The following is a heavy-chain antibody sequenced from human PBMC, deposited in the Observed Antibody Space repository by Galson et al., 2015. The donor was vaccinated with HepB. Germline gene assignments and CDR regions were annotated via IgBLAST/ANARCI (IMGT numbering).Heavy chain of an antibody. CDR1: GFTFNTYG. CDR2: IWYDGSRP. CDR3: ARDFSPPNRVIGGRGGLNY. J-gene: IGHJ4*02. D-gene: IGHD3-22*01. V-gene: IGHV3-33*01. Sequence: SLRLSCAASGFTFNTYGIHWVRQAPGKGLEWVAVIWYDGSRPYYADYVKGRFTISRDNSKNTVYLEINSLRAEDTAVYYCARDFSPPNRVIGGRGGLNYWGRRSLVTVSS.